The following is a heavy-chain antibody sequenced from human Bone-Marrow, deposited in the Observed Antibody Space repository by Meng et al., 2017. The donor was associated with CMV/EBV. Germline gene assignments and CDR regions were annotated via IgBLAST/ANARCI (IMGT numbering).Heavy chain of an antibody. Sequence: GESLKISCAASGFTFSSYEMNWVRQAPGKGLEWVSYISSSGSTIYYADSVKGRFTISRDNAKNSLYLQMNSLRAEDTAVYYCAKGQRQLWLGNGWFDPWGQGTLVTVSP. D-gene: IGHD5-18*01. CDR2: ISSSGSTI. CDR3: AKGQRQLWLGNGWFDP. V-gene: IGHV3-48*03. CDR1: GFTFSSYE. J-gene: IGHJ5*02.